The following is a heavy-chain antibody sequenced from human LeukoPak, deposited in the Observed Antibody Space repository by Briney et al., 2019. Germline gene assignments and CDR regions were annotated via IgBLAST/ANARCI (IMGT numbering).Heavy chain of an antibody. CDR3: ARLDSTMFDS. V-gene: IGHV5-51*01. CDR2: IYPGDSDT. D-gene: IGHD5-18*01. CDR1: GYSFTRYW. J-gene: IGHJ4*02. Sequence: GASLQISCKGSGYSFTRYWIGWVRQLPGKGLEWMGIIYPGDSDTRYSPSFQGQVSMSADKSSSTAYVQWSSRKASDTAIYYCARLDSTMFDSWGQGTLVTVSS.